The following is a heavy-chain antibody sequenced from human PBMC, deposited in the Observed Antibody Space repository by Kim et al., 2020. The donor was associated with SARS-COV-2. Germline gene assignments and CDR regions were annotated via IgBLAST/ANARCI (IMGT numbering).Heavy chain of an antibody. D-gene: IGHD5-12*01. Sequence: SVKVSCKASGGTFSSYAISWVRQAPGQGLEWMGGIIPIFGTANYAQKFQGRVTITADESTSTAYMELSSLRSEDTAVYYCARARRDSGYDAGFFWFDPWGQGTLVTVSS. CDR2: IIPIFGTA. CDR3: ARARRDSGYDAGFFWFDP. V-gene: IGHV1-69*13. J-gene: IGHJ5*02. CDR1: GGTFSSYA.